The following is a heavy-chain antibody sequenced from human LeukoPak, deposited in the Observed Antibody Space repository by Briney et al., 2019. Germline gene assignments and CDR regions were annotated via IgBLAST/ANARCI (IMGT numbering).Heavy chain of an antibody. J-gene: IGHJ4*02. D-gene: IGHD2-2*02. Sequence: GRSLRLSCAASGFTFSSYGMHWVRQAPGKGLEWVAFIRYDGSNKYYADSVKGRFTISRDNSKNTLYLQMNSLRAEDTAVYYCAKEAAYCSSTSCYIFDYWGQGTLVTVSS. CDR2: IRYDGSNK. CDR1: GFTFSSYG. V-gene: IGHV3-30*02. CDR3: AKEAAYCSSTSCYIFDY.